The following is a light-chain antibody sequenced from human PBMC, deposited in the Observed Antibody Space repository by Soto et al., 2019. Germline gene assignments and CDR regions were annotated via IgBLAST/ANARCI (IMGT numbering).Light chain of an antibody. CDR1: QSVSSN. J-gene: IGKJ5*01. Sequence: EIVVTQSPATLSVSPGERATLSCRASQSVSSNLAWYQQKPGQAPRLLIYGASTRATGLPARFSGSGSGTEFTLIISSLQSEDSAVYYCQQYDNWPITFGQGTRLEI. V-gene: IGKV3-15*01. CDR3: QQYDNWPIT. CDR2: GAS.